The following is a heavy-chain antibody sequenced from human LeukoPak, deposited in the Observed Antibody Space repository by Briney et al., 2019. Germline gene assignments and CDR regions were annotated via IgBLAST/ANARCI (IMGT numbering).Heavy chain of an antibody. Sequence: GGSLRLSCAASGFTFSSYAMSWVRQAPGKGLEWVSAISDSGRSTYYAGSVKGRFTISRDNSKNTLYLQLNSLRAEDTALYYCAKDLDYDTSGYSYAFDIWGQGTMVTVSS. CDR2: ISDSGRST. J-gene: IGHJ3*02. CDR1: GFTFSSYA. D-gene: IGHD3-22*01. CDR3: AKDLDYDTSGYSYAFDI. V-gene: IGHV3-23*01.